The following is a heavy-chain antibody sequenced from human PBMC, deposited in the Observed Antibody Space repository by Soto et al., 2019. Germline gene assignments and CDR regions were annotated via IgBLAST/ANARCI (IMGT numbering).Heavy chain of an antibody. Sequence: SETLSLTCGVSGDSISDSYFTWLRQPPRKRLEWVGSISFRGRTNYNPSLKSRVTMSVDRSKNQVSLKLNSVTTADTAIYYCASDYTGTWYLVWRLGPPVTVSS. CDR3: ASDYTGTWYLV. V-gene: IGHV4-59*01. D-gene: IGHD1-7*01. CDR1: GDSISDSY. CDR2: ISFRGRT. J-gene: IGHJ4*02.